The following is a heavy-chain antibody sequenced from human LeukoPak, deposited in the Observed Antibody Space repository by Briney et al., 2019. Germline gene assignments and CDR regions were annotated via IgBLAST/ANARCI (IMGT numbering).Heavy chain of an antibody. CDR3: ARDRDSSGSDY. D-gene: IGHD3-22*01. J-gene: IGHJ4*02. V-gene: IGHV4-59*12. Sequence: PSETLSLTCTVSGGSISSYYWSWIRQPPGKGLEWIGYIYYSGSTNYNPSLKSRVTISVDTSKNQFSLKLSSVTAADTAVYYCARDRDSSGSDYWGQGTLVTVSS. CDR2: IYYSGST. CDR1: GGSISSYY.